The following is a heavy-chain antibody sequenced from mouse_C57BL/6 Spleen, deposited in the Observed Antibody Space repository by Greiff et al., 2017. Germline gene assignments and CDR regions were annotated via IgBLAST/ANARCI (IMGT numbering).Heavy chain of an antibody. CDR1: GYTFPDYN. D-gene: IGHD1-1*01. CDR3: ARWVFLYYGSSGDYAMDY. Sequence: EVKLEESGPELVKPGASVKMSCKASGYTFPDYNMHWVKQSHGTSLEWIGYINPNNGGTSYNQKFKGKATLTVNTSSSTAYMELRSLTSEDSAVYYWARWVFLYYGSSGDYAMDYWGQGTSVTVSS. CDR2: INPNNGGT. V-gene: IGHV1-22*01. J-gene: IGHJ4*01.